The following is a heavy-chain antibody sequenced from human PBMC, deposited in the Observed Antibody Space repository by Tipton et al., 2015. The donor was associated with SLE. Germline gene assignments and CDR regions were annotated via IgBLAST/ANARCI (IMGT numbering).Heavy chain of an antibody. CDR1: GFNFGNFA. V-gene: IGHV3-23*01. J-gene: IGHJ4*02. D-gene: IGHD3-10*01. Sequence: SGFNFGNFAMGWVRQGPGKGPEWVSVISGAGDRTNYADFGKGRFTMSRDNSKITLYLQLNSLRAEDTAVYYCARGGFSMVRGSDWGQGTLVTVSS. CDR3: ARGGFSMVRGSD. CDR2: ISGAGDRT.